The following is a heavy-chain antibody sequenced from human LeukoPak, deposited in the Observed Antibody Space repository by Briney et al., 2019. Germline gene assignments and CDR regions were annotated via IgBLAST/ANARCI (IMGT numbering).Heavy chain of an antibody. V-gene: IGHV3-48*04. CDR2: IEGISNTI. J-gene: IGHJ4*01. D-gene: IGHD5-24*01. CDR3: TTYGRDGYKGYY. CDR1: GFTFSLYS. Sequence: GGSLRLSCAASGFTFSLYSISWVRHAPGKGLEWISYIEGISNTIYYADSVKGRFTISRDNAKNSVYLQMNSLSAADTAVYYCTTYGRDGYKGYYWGHGALVTVSS.